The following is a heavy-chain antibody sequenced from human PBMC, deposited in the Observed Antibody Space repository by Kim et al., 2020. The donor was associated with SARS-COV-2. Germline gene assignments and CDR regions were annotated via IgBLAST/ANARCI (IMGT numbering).Heavy chain of an antibody. J-gene: IGHJ6*02. Sequence: SETLSLTCAVYGGSFSGYYWSWIRQPPGKGLEWIGEINHSGSTNYNPSLKSRVTISVDTSKNQFSLKLSSVTAADTAVYYCARGPRNYGSGDCMDVWGQGTTVTVSS. CDR3: ARGPRNYGSGDCMDV. CDR2: INHSGST. D-gene: IGHD3-10*01. CDR1: GGSFSGYY. V-gene: IGHV4-34*01.